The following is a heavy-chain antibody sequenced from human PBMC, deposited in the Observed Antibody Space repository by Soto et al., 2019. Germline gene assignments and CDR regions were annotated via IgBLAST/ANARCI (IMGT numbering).Heavy chain of an antibody. Sequence: PSETLSLTCAVYGGSFSGYYWSWIRQPPGKGLEWIGEINHSGSTNYNPSLKSRVTISVDTSKNQFSLKLSSVTAADTAVYYCARLPRVGSLGYWGQGTLVTVSS. CDR1: GGSFSGYY. J-gene: IGHJ4*02. CDR2: INHSGST. D-gene: IGHD1-26*01. CDR3: ARLPRVGSLGY. V-gene: IGHV4-34*01.